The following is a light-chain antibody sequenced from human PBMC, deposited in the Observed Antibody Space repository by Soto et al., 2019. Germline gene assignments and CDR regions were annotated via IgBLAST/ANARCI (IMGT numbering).Light chain of an antibody. V-gene: IGKV4-1*01. CDR1: QSVLYSSNNKNY. CDR3: VQYYSTPLT. Sequence: DIVMTQSPDSLAVSLGERATINCKSSQSVLYSSNNKNYLAWYHQKPGQPPNLLIYWASTRESGVADRFSGSGSGTDFALTISSLQAEVVSVYYCVQYYSTPLTFGQGTKLEIK. J-gene: IGKJ2*01. CDR2: WAS.